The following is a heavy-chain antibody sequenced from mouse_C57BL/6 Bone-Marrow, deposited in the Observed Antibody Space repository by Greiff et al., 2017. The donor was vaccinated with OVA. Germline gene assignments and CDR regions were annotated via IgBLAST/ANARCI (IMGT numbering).Heavy chain of an antibody. CDR2: IYPRSGNT. D-gene: IGHD2-5*01. CDR3: AAYDSNPYHFDY. J-gene: IGHJ2*01. CDR1: GYTFTSYG. V-gene: IGHV1-81*01. Sequence: QVQLQQSGAELARPGASVKLSCKASGYTFTSYGIRWVKQRTGQGLEWIGEIYPRSGNTYYNEKFKGKATLTADKSSSTAYMELRSLTSEDSAVYFCAAYDSNPYHFDYWGQGTTLTVSS.